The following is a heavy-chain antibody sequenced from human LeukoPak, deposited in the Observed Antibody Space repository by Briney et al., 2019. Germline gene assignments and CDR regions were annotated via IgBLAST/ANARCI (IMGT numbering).Heavy chain of an antibody. D-gene: IGHD3-10*01. CDR3: ARHSRVMVRGVIIVEYYFDY. Sequence: GASLQISCKGAGSIFTSYWIRGGRQLAGKGQEWMGRIDPSDSYTNDSPAWQGHVTISADKSISTAFLQWSSLKASDTAMYYCARHSRVMVRGVIIVEYYFDYWGQGTLVTVSS. J-gene: IGHJ4*02. V-gene: IGHV5-10-1*01. CDR1: GSIFTSYW. CDR2: IDPSDSYT.